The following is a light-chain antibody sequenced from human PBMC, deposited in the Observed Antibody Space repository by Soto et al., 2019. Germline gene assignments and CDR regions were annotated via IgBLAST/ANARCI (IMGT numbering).Light chain of an antibody. J-gene: IGKJ1*01. V-gene: IGKV3-15*01. CDR1: QSVSSN. CDR2: GAS. Sequence: EIVMTQSPATLSVSPGERATLSCRASQSVSSNLAWYQQKPGQAPRLLIYGASTRATGIPARFSGSGSGTEFTLTISSLQSEDFAVYYCQQYNTWPWTLGQGTKVDIK. CDR3: QQYNTWPWT.